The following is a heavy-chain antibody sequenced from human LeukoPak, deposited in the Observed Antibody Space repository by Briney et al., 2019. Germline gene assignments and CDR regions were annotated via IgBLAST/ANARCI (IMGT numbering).Heavy chain of an antibody. CDR3: ARGLTGGKAFDI. J-gene: IGHJ3*02. CDR2: LYNSGST. Sequence: SETLSLTCTVSGGSISSYFWSWIRQPPGKGLEWIGSLYNSGSTNYNPSLKSRVIISVDTSKNQFSLKLSSVTAADTAVYYCARGLTGGKAFDIWGQGTMVTVSS. V-gene: IGHV4-59*01. CDR1: GGSISSYF. D-gene: IGHD7-27*01.